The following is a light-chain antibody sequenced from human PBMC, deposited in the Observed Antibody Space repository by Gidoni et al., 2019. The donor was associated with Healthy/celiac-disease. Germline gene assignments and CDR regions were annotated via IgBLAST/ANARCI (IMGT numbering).Light chain of an antibody. V-gene: IGKV3-20*01. CDR3: QQSSRSPIT. CDR1: QSVSSSY. Sequence: IVLTQIPGTLSSSPGQRATLTCRASQSVSSSYLAWYQQKPGQAPRLLIYGASSRATGVPDRFSGSGSGTDFTLTISRLEAEDFAVYYCQQSSRSPITFGQGTRLEIK. J-gene: IGKJ5*01. CDR2: GAS.